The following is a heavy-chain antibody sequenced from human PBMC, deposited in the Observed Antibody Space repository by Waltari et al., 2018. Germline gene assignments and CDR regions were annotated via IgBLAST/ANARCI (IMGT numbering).Heavy chain of an antibody. J-gene: IGHJ4*02. Sequence: EVQLVESGGGLVQPGRSLRLSCAASGFTFDDYAMHWVRQAPGKGLEWVSGISWNSGSIGYADSVKGRFTISRDNAKNSLYLQMNSLRAEDTALYYCAKDKGAVAGYYFDYWGQGTLVTVSS. CDR3: AKDKGAVAGYYFDY. D-gene: IGHD6-19*01. V-gene: IGHV3-9*01. CDR1: GFTFDDYA. CDR2: ISWNSGSI.